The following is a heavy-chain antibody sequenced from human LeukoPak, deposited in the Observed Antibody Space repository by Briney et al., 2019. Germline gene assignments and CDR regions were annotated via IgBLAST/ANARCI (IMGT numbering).Heavy chain of an antibody. V-gene: IGHV1-69*05. CDR1: GGTFSSYA. D-gene: IGHD3-10*01. CDR2: IIPIFGTA. CDR3: ARGVDGITMVREFDP. J-gene: IGHJ5*02. Sequence: ASVKVSCKASGGTFSSYAISWVRQAPGQGLEWMGGIIPIFGTANYAQKFQGRVTITTDESTGTAYMELSSLRSEDTAVYYCARGVDGITMVREFDPWGQGTLVTVSS.